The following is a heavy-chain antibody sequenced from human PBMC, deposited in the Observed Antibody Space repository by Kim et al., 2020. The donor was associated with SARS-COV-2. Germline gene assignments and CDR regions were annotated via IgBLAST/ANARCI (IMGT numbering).Heavy chain of an antibody. CDR2: ISYNGSNK. CDR1: GFTFSSYG. CDR3: AKEPGGDFAWLFVY. Sequence: GGSLRLSCAASGFTFSSYGMHWVRQAPGKGLEWVSVISYNGSNKYYADSVKGRFTISRDNSKNTLYLQMNSLRAEDTAVYYCAKEPGGDFAWLFVYWGQG. J-gene: IGHJ4*02. D-gene: IGHD3-9*01. V-gene: IGHV3-30*18.